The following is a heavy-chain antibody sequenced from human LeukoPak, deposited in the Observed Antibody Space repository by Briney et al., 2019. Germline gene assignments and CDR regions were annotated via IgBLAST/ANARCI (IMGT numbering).Heavy chain of an antibody. V-gene: IGHV3-49*04. J-gene: IGHJ4*02. CDR2: IRSKPYGGTT. D-gene: IGHD6-13*01. Sequence: GGSLRLSCTASGFTFGDFVMSWVRQAPGKGLEWVGFIRSKPYGGTTEYAASVKGRFIISRDDSKTIAYLQMNSLKSEDTAVYYCTTGSATGTGSGYWGQGTLVTVSS. CDR3: TTGSATGTGSGY. CDR1: GFTFGDFV.